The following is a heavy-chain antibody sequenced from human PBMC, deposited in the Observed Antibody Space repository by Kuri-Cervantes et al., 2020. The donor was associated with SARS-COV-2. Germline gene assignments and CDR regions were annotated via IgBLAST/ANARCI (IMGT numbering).Heavy chain of an antibody. Sequence: GESLKISCAASGFKFSRTDMHWVRQAPGKGLEWVGRIKSKTDGGTTDYAAPVKGRFTISRDDSKNTLYLQMNSLKTEDTAVYYCTSSPTIFGVVIISGNSWGQGTLVTVSS. J-gene: IGHJ4*02. CDR1: GFKFSRTD. V-gene: IGHV3-15*01. CDR2: IKSKTDGGTT. D-gene: IGHD3-3*01. CDR3: TSSPTIFGVVIISGNS.